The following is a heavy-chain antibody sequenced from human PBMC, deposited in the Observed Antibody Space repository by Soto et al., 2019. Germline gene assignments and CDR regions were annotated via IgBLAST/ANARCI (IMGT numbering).Heavy chain of an antibody. J-gene: IGHJ4*02. V-gene: IGHV1-46*03. D-gene: IGHD2-21*02. CDR2: INPSGGHT. CDR3: ARGGHVVVVTAAFDY. Sequence: ASVKVSCKAPGNTFSNYYIHWVRQAPGQGLEWMGTINPSGGHTTYAQKFLGRVTMTRDSSTSTLYMELTSLRFEDTAVYYCARGGHVVVVTAAFDYWGQGTLVTVSS. CDR1: GNTFSNYY.